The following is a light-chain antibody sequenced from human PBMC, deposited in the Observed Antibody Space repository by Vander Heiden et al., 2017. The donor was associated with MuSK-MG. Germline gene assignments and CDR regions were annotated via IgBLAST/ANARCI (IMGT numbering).Light chain of an antibody. CDR2: AAS. CDR3: QQSYAIPIT. Sequence: DIQMTQSPSSLSASAGDRVTIACRASQSISGYLSWYQQKPGKAPKLLIYAASDLQSGVSSRFSGSGSGTDFTLTISGLEPEDFTIYYCQQSYAIPITFGPGTRVDIK. V-gene: IGKV1-39*01. J-gene: IGKJ3*01. CDR1: QSISGY.